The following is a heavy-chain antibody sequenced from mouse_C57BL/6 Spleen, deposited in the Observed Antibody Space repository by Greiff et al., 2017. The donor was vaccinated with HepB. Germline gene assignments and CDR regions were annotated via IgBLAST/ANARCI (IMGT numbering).Heavy chain of an antibody. CDR1: GFTFSDYY. D-gene: IGHD1-1*01. V-gene: IGHV5-12*01. J-gene: IGHJ1*03. Sequence: EVKLMESGGGLVQPGGSLKLSCAASGFTFSDYYMYWVRQTPEKRLEWVAYISNGGGSTYYPDTVKGRFTISRDKAKNTLYLQMSRLKSEDTAMYYCAIRGGSSYGYFDVWGTGTTVTVSS. CDR3: AIRGGSSYGYFDV. CDR2: ISNGGGST.